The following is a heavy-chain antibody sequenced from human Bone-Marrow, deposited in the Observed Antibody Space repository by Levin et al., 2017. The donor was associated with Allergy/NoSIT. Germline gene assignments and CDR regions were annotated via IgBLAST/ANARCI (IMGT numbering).Heavy chain of an antibody. CDR3: ARRFQYGHDFPDY. V-gene: IGHV3-30-3*01. J-gene: IGHJ4*02. CDR1: GFTFSGYG. CDR2: IASDGGNK. D-gene: IGHD2/OR15-2a*01. Sequence: LSLTCAAAGFTFSGYGMLWFRQAPGKGLEWVAIIASDGGNKFYADSVEGRFTVSRDNSNNMVYLQMNSLSTEDTAVYYCARRFQYGHDFPDYWGQGTLVTVSS.